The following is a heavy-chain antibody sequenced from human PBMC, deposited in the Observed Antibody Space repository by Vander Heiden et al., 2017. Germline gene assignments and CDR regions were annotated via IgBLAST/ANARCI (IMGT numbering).Heavy chain of an antibody. D-gene: IGHD3-22*01. J-gene: IGHJ4*02. CDR2: FYYGGST. CDR3: AAYDTTGYDYFDY. V-gene: IGHV4-39*01. CDR1: CGSISSRTYY. Sequence: QLQLRESGPGLVKPSETLSLPCTVSCGSISSRTYYCGWIRQAPGKGLEWIGSFYYGGSTYYNPALKSRVTISVDTSKNQFSLKLSSVTATDTAVYYAAAYDTTGYDYFDYWGQGTLVTVYS.